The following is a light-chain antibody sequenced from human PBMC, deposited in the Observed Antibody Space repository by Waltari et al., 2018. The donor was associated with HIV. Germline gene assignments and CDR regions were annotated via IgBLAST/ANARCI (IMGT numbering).Light chain of an antibody. CDR2: GNN. CDR1: SSNIGAHYD. V-gene: IGLV1-40*01. CDR3: QSYDSSLSGSEV. Sequence: QSVLTQPPSVSGAPGQRVTISCTGSSSNIGAHYDVHWYQQLPGTAPKLLIYGNNNRPSGVPDRFSGSKSGTSASLAITGLQAEDEADYYCQSYDSSLSGSEVFGGGTKL. J-gene: IGLJ3*02.